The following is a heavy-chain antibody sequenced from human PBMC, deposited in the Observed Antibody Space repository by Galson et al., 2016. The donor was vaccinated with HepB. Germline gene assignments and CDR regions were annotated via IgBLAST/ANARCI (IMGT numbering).Heavy chain of an antibody. D-gene: IGHD3-3*01. CDR3: AKASLFGVVIHGNWFDS. CDR2: ISARGGGT. Sequence: SLRLSCAASGFTFSSYAMTWVRQGPGKGLEWVSTISARGGGTHFADSVKGRFTISRDNFKNTVYLQMNSLRAEDTAVYYCAKASLFGVVIHGNWFDSWGQGVLVTVSS. CDR1: GFTFSSYA. J-gene: IGHJ5*01. V-gene: IGHV3-23*01.